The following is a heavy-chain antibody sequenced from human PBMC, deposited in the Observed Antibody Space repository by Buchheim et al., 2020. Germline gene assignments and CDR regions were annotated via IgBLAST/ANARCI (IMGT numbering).Heavy chain of an antibody. Sequence: QVQLVESGGGVVQPGRSLRLSCAASGFTFSSYAMHWVRQAPGKGLEWVAVISYDGSNKYYADSVKGRFTISRDNSKNKLYLQMNSLRAEDTAVYYCARVGYSYGYFGYYFDYWGQGTL. J-gene: IGHJ4*02. D-gene: IGHD5-18*01. CDR1: GFTFSSYA. V-gene: IGHV3-30*04. CDR3: ARVGYSYGYFGYYFDY. CDR2: ISYDGSNK.